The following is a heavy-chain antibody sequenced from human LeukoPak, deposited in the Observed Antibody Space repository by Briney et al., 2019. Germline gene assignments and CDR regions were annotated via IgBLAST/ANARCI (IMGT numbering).Heavy chain of an antibody. CDR1: GFTFSSYG. CDR2: IWFDGSNK. J-gene: IGHJ4*02. D-gene: IGHD7-27*01. V-gene: IGHV3-33*01. Sequence: PGRSLRLSCAASGFTFSSYGMHWVRQAPGKGLEWVAVIWFDGSNKYYADSVKGRFTISRDNSKNTLCLQMNSLRAEDTAVYYCARDRDWGCSYCSYWGQGTLVTVSS. CDR3: ARDRDWGCSYCSY.